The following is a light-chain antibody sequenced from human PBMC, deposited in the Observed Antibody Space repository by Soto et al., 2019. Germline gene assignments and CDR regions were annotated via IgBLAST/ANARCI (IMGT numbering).Light chain of an antibody. V-gene: IGKV3-20*01. CDR3: QQYRSSPPEFT. Sequence: EIVLTQSPGTLSLSPGERATLSCRASQSVSSSYLAWYQQRPGQAPRLLIFGASYRATGIPDRFSGSGSGTDFPLTISRLEPEDFAVYYCQQYRSSPPEFTFGPGTKVDSK. CDR2: GAS. J-gene: IGKJ3*01. CDR1: QSVSSSY.